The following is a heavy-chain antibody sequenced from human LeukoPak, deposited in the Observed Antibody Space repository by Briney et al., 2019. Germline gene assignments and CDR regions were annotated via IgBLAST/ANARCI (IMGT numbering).Heavy chain of an antibody. CDR2: INPNSGGT. Sequence: ASVKVSCKASGYTFTSYGISWVRQAPGQGLEWMGWINPNSGGTNYAQKFQGRVTMTRDTSISTAYMELSRLRSDDTAVYYCARDTDLSGDWDYWGQGTLVTVSS. J-gene: IGHJ4*02. CDR1: GYTFTSYG. CDR3: ARDTDLSGDWDY. V-gene: IGHV1-2*02. D-gene: IGHD2-21*01.